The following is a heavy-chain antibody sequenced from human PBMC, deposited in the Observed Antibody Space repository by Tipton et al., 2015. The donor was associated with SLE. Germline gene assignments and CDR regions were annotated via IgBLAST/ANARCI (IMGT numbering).Heavy chain of an antibody. CDR3: ARGTSGLFDY. V-gene: IGHV4-34*01. J-gene: IGHJ4*02. CDR2: INHSGST. D-gene: IGHD3-10*01. Sequence: TLSLTCAVYGASFSGYFWSWIRQPPGKGLAWIGEINHSGSTNYNPSLKSRVTISVDTSKNQFSLKLSSVTAADTAVYYCARGTSGLFDYWGQGTLVTVSS. CDR1: GASFSGYF.